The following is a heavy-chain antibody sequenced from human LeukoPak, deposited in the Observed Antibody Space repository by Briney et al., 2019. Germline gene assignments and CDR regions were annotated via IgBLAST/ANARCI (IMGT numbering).Heavy chain of an antibody. CDR1: GFTFSDYY. CDR2: ISSSGSTI. V-gene: IGHV3-11*04. D-gene: IGHD3-9*01. CDR3: ARDAGPGLLRYFDWLSSPFDY. Sequence: GGSLRLSCAASGFTFSDYYMSWIRQAPGKGLEGVSYISSSGSTIYYAASVKGRFTISRDNAKNSLYLQMNSLRAEDTAVYYRARDAGPGLLRYFDWLSSPFDYWGQGTLVTVSS. J-gene: IGHJ4*02.